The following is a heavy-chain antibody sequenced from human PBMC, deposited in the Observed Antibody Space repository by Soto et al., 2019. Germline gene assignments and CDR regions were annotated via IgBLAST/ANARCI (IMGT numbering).Heavy chain of an antibody. Sequence: SETLSLTCAVYGGSFSGYYWSWIRQPPGKGLEWIGEINHSGSTNYNPSLKSRVTISVDTSKNQFSLKLSSVTAADTAVYYCARYRPCRGGSCYDFDYWGQGTLVTVSS. CDR2: INHSGST. J-gene: IGHJ4*02. V-gene: IGHV4-34*01. D-gene: IGHD2-15*01. CDR1: GGSFSGYY. CDR3: ARYRPCRGGSCYDFDY.